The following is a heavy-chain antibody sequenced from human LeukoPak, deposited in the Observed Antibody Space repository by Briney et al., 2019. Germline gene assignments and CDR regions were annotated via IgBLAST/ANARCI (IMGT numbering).Heavy chain of an antibody. CDR1: GFTFSSYD. CDR3: ARGGSTSSYYYYGMDV. D-gene: IGHD2-2*01. J-gene: IGHJ6*02. CDR2: IGTAGDT. Sequence: PGGSLRLSCAASGFTFSSYDMHWVRQATGKGLEWVSAIGTAGDTYYPGSVKGRFTISRDNAKNSLYLQMNSLRAGDTAVYYCARGGSTSSYYYYGMDVWGQGTTVTVSS. V-gene: IGHV3-13*01.